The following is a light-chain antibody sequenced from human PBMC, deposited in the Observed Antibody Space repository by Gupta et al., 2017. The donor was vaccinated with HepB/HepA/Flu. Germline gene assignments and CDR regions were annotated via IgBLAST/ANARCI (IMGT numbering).Light chain of an antibody. Sequence: DIQMTHSPSSVSASVGDSVAITCRASQGIGSWLAWYQQKPGEAPKLLIYDASSLQSGVPSRFSGSRSGTDFTLTISSLQPEDFATYYCQQANSFPLTFGGGTKVEI. CDR3: QQANSFPLT. J-gene: IGKJ4*01. V-gene: IGKV1-12*01. CDR1: QGIGSW. CDR2: DAS.